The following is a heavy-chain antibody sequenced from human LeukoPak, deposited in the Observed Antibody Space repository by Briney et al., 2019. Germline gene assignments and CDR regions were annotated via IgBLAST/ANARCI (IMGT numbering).Heavy chain of an antibody. J-gene: IGHJ6*02. Sequence: SETLSLTCSVSGGSISGYYWSWIRQPPGKGLEWIGYIYYSGSTNYNPSLKSRVTISVDTSKNEFSLKLSSVTAADTAFYYCARHLQYRESLYGMDVWGQGTTVTVSS. D-gene: IGHD2-2*01. CDR1: GGSISGYY. CDR3: ARHLQYRESLYGMDV. CDR2: IYYSGST. V-gene: IGHV4-59*08.